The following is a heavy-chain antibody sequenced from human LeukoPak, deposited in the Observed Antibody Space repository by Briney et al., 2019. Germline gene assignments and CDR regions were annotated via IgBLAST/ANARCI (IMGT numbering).Heavy chain of an antibody. D-gene: IGHD3-9*01. Sequence: GASVKVSCKASGYTFTSYGISWVRQAPGQGLEWMGWISAYKGNTNYAQKLQGRGTMTTDTSTSTAYMELRSLRSDDTAVYYCAREGPGYYDILTGYYSGWFDPWGQGTLVTVSS. CDR3: AREGPGYYDILTGYYSGWFDP. V-gene: IGHV1-18*01. CDR2: ISAYKGNT. J-gene: IGHJ5*02. CDR1: GYTFTSYG.